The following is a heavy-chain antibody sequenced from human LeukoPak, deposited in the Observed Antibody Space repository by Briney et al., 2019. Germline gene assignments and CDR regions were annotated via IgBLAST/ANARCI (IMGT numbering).Heavy chain of an antibody. CDR2: INLSGGST. J-gene: IGHJ6*02. CDR3: ARDCGYSYGYSYYYYCCMDV. V-gene: IGHV1-46*01. Sequence: ASVKVSCKASGYTFTRYYMHWVRQAPGQGLEWMGIINLSGGSTSNAQKFQGRVTMTRDTSTSTVYMELSSLRSEDTAVYYCARDCGYSYGYSYYYYCCMDVWGQGTTVTVSS. CDR1: GYTFTRYY. D-gene: IGHD5-18*01.